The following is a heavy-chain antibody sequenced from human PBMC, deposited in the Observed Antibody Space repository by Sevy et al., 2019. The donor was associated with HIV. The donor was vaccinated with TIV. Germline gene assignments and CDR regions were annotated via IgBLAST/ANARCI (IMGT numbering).Heavy chain of an antibody. J-gene: IGHJ3*02. CDR2: ISYDGSNK. CDR1: GFTFSNYA. V-gene: IGHV3-30*18. CDR3: ANSHAATNGFDI. Sequence: GGSLRLSCAASGFTFSNYAMHWVRQAPGKGLEWVAVISYDGSNKNYTDSVKGRFTIARDNSKNTLYLQMNSLRAEDTAVYYCANSHAATNGFDIWGQGTMVTVSS. D-gene: IGHD6-25*01.